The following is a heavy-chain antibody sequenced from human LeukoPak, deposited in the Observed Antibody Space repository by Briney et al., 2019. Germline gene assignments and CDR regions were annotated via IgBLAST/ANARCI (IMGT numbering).Heavy chain of an antibody. V-gene: IGHV4-61*02. CDR1: GGSISSGSYY. Sequence: SQTLSLTCTVSGGSISSGSYYWSWIRQPAGKGLEWIGRIYTSGSTNYNPSLKSRVTISVDTSKNQFSLKLSSVTAADTAVYYCARVQKDCSSTSCYTHAFDIW. CDR2: IYTSGST. D-gene: IGHD2-2*02. J-gene: IGHJ3*02. CDR3: ARVQKDCSSTSCYTHAFDI.